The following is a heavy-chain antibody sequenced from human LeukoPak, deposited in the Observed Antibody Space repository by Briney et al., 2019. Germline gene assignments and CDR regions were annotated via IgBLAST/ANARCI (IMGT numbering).Heavy chain of an antibody. Sequence: GGSLRLSCAASGFTFSSYAMSWVRQAPGKGLEWVSAISGSGGSTYYADSVKGRFTISRDNSKNTLYLQMNSLRAEDTAVYYCAKAEGSGWYYYYYGMDVWGQGTTVTVSS. J-gene: IGHJ6*02. CDR1: GFTFSSYA. V-gene: IGHV3-23*01. CDR2: ISGSGGST. D-gene: IGHD6-19*01. CDR3: AKAEGSGWYYYYYGMDV.